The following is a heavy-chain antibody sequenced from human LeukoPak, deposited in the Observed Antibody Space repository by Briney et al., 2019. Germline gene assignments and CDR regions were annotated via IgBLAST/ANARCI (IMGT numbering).Heavy chain of an antibody. CDR2: ISGSGGST. D-gene: IGHD1-26*01. CDR3: ARDGRSGSYYDF. CDR1: GFTFSSYA. V-gene: IGHV3-23*01. J-gene: IGHJ4*02. Sequence: GRSLRLSCAASGFTFSSYAMSWVRQAPGKGLEWVSAISGSGGSTYYADSVKGRFTISRDNSKNTLYLQMNSLRAEDTAVYYCARDGRSGSYYDFWGQGTLVTVSS.